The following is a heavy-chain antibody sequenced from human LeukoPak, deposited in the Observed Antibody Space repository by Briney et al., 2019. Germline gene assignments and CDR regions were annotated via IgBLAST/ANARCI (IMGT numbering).Heavy chain of an antibody. D-gene: IGHD4-17*01. J-gene: IGHJ2*01. CDR1: GGSISSSSYY. CDR3: ARDYGDIPPDWYYDL. V-gene: IGHV4-39*07. CDR2: IYYSGST. Sequence: SETLSLTCTVSGGSISSSSYYWGWIRQPPGKGLEWIGSIYYSGSTYYNPSLKSRVTISVDTSKNQFSLKLRSVTAADTAVYYCARDYGDIPPDWYYDLWGRGTLVTVSS.